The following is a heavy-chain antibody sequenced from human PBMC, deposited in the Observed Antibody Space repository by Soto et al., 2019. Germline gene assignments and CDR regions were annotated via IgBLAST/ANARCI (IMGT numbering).Heavy chain of an antibody. CDR1: GYLFTRYW. J-gene: IGHJ6*02. V-gene: IGHV5-51*07. CDR3: ARFPGYSSSWYYYYGMDV. D-gene: IGHD6-13*01. CDR2: IYPGDSDT. Sequence: GXSLKISGRGSGYLFTRYWIGWVHQLPGKGLEWMGIIYPGDSDTRYSPSFQGQVTISADKSISTAYLQWSSLKASDTAMYYCARFPGYSSSWYYYYGMDVWGQGTTVTVS.